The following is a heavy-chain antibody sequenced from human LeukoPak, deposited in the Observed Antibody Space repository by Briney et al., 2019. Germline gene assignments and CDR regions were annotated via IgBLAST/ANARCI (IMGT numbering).Heavy chain of an antibody. V-gene: IGHV3-33*06. CDR2: IWYDGSNK. D-gene: IGHD4-17*01. Sequence: GGSLRLSCAASGFSFSSYVMHWVRQAPGKGLEWVAVIWYDGSNKYYADSVKGRFTISRDNSKNTPYLQMNSLRAEDTAVYYCAKDHGANYYYYMDVWGKGTTVTVSS. CDR3: AKDHGANYYYYMDV. CDR1: GFSFSSYV. J-gene: IGHJ6*03.